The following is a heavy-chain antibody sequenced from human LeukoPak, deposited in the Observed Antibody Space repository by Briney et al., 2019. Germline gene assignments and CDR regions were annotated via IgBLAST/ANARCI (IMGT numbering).Heavy chain of an antibody. CDR2: MNPNSGNR. D-gene: IGHD6-19*01. Sequence: GASVKVSCKASGYTFTSYDINWERQATGQGLEWMGWMNPNSGNRGYAQKFQGRLNMTRNTSISTAYMELSSLRSEDSAVYYCARRVGSGWPVQHWGQGTLVTVSS. J-gene: IGHJ1*01. CDR3: ARRVGSGWPVQH. V-gene: IGHV1-8*01. CDR1: GYTFTSYD.